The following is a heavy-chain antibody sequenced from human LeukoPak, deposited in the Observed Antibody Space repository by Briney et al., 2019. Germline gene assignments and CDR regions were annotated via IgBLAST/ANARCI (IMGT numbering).Heavy chain of an antibody. CDR1: GGTFSSYA. D-gene: IGHD5-18*01. V-gene: IGHV1-69*13. CDR3: ARARTMVTRYYYGMDV. J-gene: IGHJ6*02. CDR2: IIPIFGTA. Sequence: SVTVSCRASGGTFSSYAISWVRQAPGQGLEWRGGIIPIFGTANYAQKFQGRVTINADESTSTAYMERSSLRSEDTAVYYCARARTMVTRYYYGMDVWGQGTTVPVSS.